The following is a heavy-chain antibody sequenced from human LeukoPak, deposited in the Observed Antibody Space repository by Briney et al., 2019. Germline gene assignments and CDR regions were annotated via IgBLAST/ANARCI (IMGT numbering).Heavy chain of an antibody. CDR3: ARKAVSVAGYYYDSSGYYPY. V-gene: IGHV3-23*01. Sequence: GGSLRLSCAASGFTFSSYAMSWLRQAPGKGLEWVSGISGSGGRTYYADSVKGRFTISRDNAKNSLYLQMNSLRAEDTAVYYCARKAVSVAGYYYDSSGYYPYWGQGTLVTVSS. CDR2: ISGSGGRT. D-gene: IGHD3-22*01. J-gene: IGHJ4*02. CDR1: GFTFSSYA.